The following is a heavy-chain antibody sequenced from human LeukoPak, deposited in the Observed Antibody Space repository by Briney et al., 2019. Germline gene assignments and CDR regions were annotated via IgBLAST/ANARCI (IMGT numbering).Heavy chain of an antibody. Sequence: SETLSLTCTLSGGSVSSSRFHWGWIRQPPGKGLEWLGNIYYSGSTSYKPSIKSRVTMSLDTPKNQFSLTLRSLTAADTAVYYCAAPSGNAFD. D-gene: IGHD3-10*01. J-gene: IGHJ3*02. CDR3: AAPSGNAFD. V-gene: IGHV4-39*07. CDR1: GGSVSSSRFH. CDR2: IYYSGST.